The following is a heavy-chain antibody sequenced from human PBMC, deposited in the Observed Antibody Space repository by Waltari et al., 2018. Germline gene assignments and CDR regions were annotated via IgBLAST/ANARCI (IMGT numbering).Heavy chain of an antibody. CDR2: MTPYNGNT. CDR3: ARSPLDSSGTTFES. Sequence: QMHLIQSAAAVKRTGSSVQVSCRPSGYIFPFRSLHWVRQAPGQALEWMGWMTPYNGNTKYTQTFQDRVTFTRDGSLTMYLELRSLRSEDTAVYYCARSPLDSSGTTFESWGQGTKITVSS. V-gene: IGHV1-45*02. D-gene: IGHD1-1*01. J-gene: IGHJ4*02. CDR1: GYIFPFRS.